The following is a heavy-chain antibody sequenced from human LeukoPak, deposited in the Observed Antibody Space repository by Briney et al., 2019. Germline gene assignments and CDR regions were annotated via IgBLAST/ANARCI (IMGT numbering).Heavy chain of an antibody. D-gene: IGHD1-26*01. CDR2: IYTSGST. CDR1: GGSISSYY. CDR3: ARGSGSYWYYYMDV. V-gene: IGHV4-4*07. Sequence: SETLSLTCTVSGGSISSYYWNWIRQPAGKGLEWIGRIYTSGSTNYNPSLKSRVTISVDTSKNQFSLKLSSVTAADTAVYYCARGSGSYWYYYMDVWGKGTTVTVSS. J-gene: IGHJ6*03.